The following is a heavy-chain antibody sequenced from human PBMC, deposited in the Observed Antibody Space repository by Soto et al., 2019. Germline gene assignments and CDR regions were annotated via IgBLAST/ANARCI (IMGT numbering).Heavy chain of an antibody. J-gene: IGHJ5*02. Sequence: ASVKVSGKASGYTFTCYYMHWVRQAPGQGLEWMGWINPNSGGKNYAQKFQGRVTMTRDTSMSTAYMELSRLRSDDTAVYYCARDYRYYDSSGHEGVNWFDPWGHGTRVTVSS. CDR1: GYTFTCYY. CDR2: INPNSGGK. V-gene: IGHV1-2*02. CDR3: ARDYRYYDSSGHEGVNWFDP. D-gene: IGHD3-22*01.